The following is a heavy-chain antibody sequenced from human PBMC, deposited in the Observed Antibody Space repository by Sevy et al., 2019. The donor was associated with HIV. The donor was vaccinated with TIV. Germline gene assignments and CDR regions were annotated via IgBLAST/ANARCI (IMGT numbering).Heavy chain of an antibody. CDR1: GFTFSSYN. Sequence: GGSLRLSCAASGFTFSSYNMNWVRQAPGKGLEWVSSISSSSNYINYADSVKGRFTISRKNAKNSLYLEMNTLRAEDTAVYYCARVVAYCSGGTCFPGYYYGMDVWGQGTTVTVSS. V-gene: IGHV3-21*01. J-gene: IGHJ6*02. D-gene: IGHD2-15*01. CDR3: ARVVAYCSGGTCFPGYYYGMDV. CDR2: ISSSSNYI.